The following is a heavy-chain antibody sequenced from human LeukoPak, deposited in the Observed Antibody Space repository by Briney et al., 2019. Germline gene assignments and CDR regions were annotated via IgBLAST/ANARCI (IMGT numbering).Heavy chain of an antibody. CDR2: MNLDSKNI. J-gene: IGHJ6*02. D-gene: IGHD3-22*01. V-gene: IGHV3-9*01. CDR3: AKGNRDSSGFYYYYGMDV. Sequence: MNLDSKNIGYATSVKGRFTISRDNAKNSLYLQMNSLRAEDTAFYYCAKGNRDSSGFYYYYGMDVWGQGTTVTVSS.